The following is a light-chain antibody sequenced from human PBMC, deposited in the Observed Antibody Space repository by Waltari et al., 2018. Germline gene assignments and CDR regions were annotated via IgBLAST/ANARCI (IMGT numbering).Light chain of an antibody. CDR3: QQYNSYSRT. Sequence: DIVMTQSPDSLAVSLGERATIRCKSSQSVLHRSNNKNDLAWHQQKPGQPPKLLIYWSSTRESGVPDRFSGSGSGTDFTLTISSLQPDDFATYYCQQYNSYSRTFGQGTKVEIK. CDR2: WSS. V-gene: IGKV4-1*01. CDR1: QSVLHRSNNKND. J-gene: IGKJ1*01.